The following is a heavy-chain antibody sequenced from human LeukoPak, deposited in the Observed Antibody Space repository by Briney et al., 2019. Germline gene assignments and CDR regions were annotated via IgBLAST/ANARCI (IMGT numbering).Heavy chain of an antibody. CDR3: AKEGHVDSSGYPFDY. D-gene: IGHD3-22*01. CDR2: IRYDGSNK. CDR1: GFTFSSYG. Sequence: GGSLRLSCAASGFTFSSYGMHWVRQAPGKGLEWVAFIRYDGSNKYYADSVKGRFTISRDNSKNTLYLQMNSLRAEDTAVYYCAKEGHVDSSGYPFDYWGQGTLVTVSS. V-gene: IGHV3-30*02. J-gene: IGHJ4*02.